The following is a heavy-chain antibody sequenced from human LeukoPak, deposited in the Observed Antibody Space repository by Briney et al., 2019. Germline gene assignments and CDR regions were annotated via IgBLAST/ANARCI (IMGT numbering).Heavy chain of an antibody. V-gene: IGHV3-21*01. Sequence: GGCLRLSCAASGFTFNTYSMNWVRQAPGKGLEWVSSISSSSKYIYYADSVKGRFTISRDNAKNSLYLQMNSLRAEDTAVYYCARDRVYTDYLHNWFDPRGQGTLVTVSS. CDR1: GFTFNTYS. J-gene: IGHJ5*02. CDR2: ISSSSKYI. D-gene: IGHD4-11*01. CDR3: ARDRVYTDYLHNWFDP.